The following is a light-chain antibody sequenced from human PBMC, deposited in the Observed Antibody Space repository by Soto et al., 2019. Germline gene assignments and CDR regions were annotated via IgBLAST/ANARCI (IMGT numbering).Light chain of an antibody. CDR3: AVWDDILRGPL. Sequence: QSVVTQPPSASATPGQRVIISCSGSSSNVGRNNVHWYQQFPGTAPKLLIYRNDQRPSGVPDRFSGSKSGTSASLAISGLRSEDEADYYCAVWDDILRGPLFGGGTKLTVL. CDR1: SSNVGRNN. V-gene: IGLV1-47*01. CDR2: RND. J-gene: IGLJ3*02.